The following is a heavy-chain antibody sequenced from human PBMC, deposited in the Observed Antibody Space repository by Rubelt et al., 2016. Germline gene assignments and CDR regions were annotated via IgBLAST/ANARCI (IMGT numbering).Heavy chain of an antibody. D-gene: IGHD3-22*01. Sequence: QVQLQESGPGLVKPSQTLSLTCTVSGGSISSGGYYWSWIRQHPGKGLEWIGYIYYSGSTYYNPSLKSRVTISGDTSKNQFSRKLSSVTAADTAVYYCARADYYDSSGYHNWFDPWGQGTLVTVSS. CDR2: IYYSGST. J-gene: IGHJ5*02. CDR3: ARADYYDSSGYHNWFDP. V-gene: IGHV4-31*03. CDR1: GGSISSGGYY.